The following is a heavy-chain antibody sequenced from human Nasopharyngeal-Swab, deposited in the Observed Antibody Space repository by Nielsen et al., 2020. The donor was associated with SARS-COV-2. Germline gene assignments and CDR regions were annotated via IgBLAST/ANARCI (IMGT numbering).Heavy chain of an antibody. V-gene: IGHV3-7*01. D-gene: IGHD2-2*02. CDR3: ARDSYTRPDY. Sequence: GESLKISCVVSGFTFGSSWMTWVRQAPEKGLEWLANINGDGSVENYVDSVKGRFTISRDNSKNSLYLQMNSLRVEDTAIYYCARDSYTRPDYWGQGTLVTVSS. CDR1: GFTFGSSW. J-gene: IGHJ4*02. CDR2: INGDGSVE.